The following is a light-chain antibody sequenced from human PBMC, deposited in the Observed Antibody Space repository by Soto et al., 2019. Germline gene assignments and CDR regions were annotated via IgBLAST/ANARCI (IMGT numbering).Light chain of an antibody. Sequence: QSVLTQPPSTSGTLGQRVTISCSGSSSNVGINAVHWYQQFPGTAPRLLIYTDYQRPSGVPGRFSGSKSGTSASLAISGLQSEDEADYYCAAWDDSLGGLVFGGGTKVTVL. J-gene: IGLJ2*01. CDR2: TDY. V-gene: IGLV1-44*01. CDR1: SSNVGINA. CDR3: AAWDDSLGGLV.